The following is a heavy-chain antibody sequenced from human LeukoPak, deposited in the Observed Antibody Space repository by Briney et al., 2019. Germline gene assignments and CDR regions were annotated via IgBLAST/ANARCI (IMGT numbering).Heavy chain of an antibody. CDR1: GFTFSSYA. CDR3: AKDSRRVTTVTIFDY. V-gene: IGHV3-23*01. D-gene: IGHD4-17*01. J-gene: IGHJ4*02. CDR2: ISGSGGST. Sequence: GGSLRLSCAAPGFTFSSYAMSWVRQAPGKGLEWVPAISGSGGSTYYADSVKGRFTISRDNSKNTLYLQMNSLRAEDTAVYYCAKDSRRVTTVTIFDYWGQGTLVTVSS.